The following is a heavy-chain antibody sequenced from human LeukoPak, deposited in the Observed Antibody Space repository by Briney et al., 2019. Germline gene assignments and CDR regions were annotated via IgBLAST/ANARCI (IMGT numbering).Heavy chain of an antibody. Sequence: GGSLRLSCAASGFTFSSYAMSWVRQAPGKGLEWVSAISGSGGSTYYADSVKGRFTISRDNSKNTLYLQMNSLRAEDTAVYYCARSGYSSSWYGRYYYYYYGMDVWGQGTTVTVSS. CDR1: GFTFSSYA. CDR2: ISGSGGST. D-gene: IGHD6-13*01. J-gene: IGHJ6*02. CDR3: ARSGYSSSWYGRYYYYYYGMDV. V-gene: IGHV3-23*01.